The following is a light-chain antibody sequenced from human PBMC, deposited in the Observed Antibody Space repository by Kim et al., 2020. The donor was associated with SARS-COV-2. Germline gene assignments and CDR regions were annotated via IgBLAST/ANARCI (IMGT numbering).Light chain of an antibody. CDR3: QKYNSAPYT. J-gene: IGKJ2*01. Sequence: SASVGDRVTITCRASQGIGNYLAWYQQKPGKGPDLLIYAASTLQSGVPSRFSGSGSGTDFTLTISSLQPEDVATYYSQKYNSAPYTFGQGTKLEIK. CDR2: AAS. V-gene: IGKV1-27*01. CDR1: QGIGNY.